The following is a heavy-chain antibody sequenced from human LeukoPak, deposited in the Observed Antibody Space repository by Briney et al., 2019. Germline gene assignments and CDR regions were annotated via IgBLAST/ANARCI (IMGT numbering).Heavy chain of an antibody. D-gene: IGHD4-23*01. J-gene: IGHJ4*02. CDR2: INAGNGNT. CDR1: GYTFTSYA. Sequence: ASVNVSCKASGYTFTSYAMHWVRQATGQRLELMGWINAGNGNTKYSQKFQGRVTITRDTSASTAYMELSSLRSEDTAVYYCARDRVGGNEWVPFDYWGQGTLVTVSS. CDR3: ARDRVGGNEWVPFDY. V-gene: IGHV1-3*01.